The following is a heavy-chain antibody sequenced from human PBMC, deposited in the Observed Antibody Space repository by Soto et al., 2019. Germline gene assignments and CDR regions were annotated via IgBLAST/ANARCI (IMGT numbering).Heavy chain of an antibody. CDR3: ARGSMWFVELSSMGY. V-gene: IGHV1-3*01. Sequence: QVQLVQSGAEVKKPGASVKVSCKASGYTFTNYAMHWVRQAPGQRREWMGWINAGNGNTKYSQEFQGRVTITRDTSATTAYMDLSSLRSEDTAVYYCARGSMWFVELSSMGYWGQGTLVTVSS. D-gene: IGHD3-10*01. J-gene: IGHJ4*02. CDR1: GYTFTNYA. CDR2: INAGNGNT.